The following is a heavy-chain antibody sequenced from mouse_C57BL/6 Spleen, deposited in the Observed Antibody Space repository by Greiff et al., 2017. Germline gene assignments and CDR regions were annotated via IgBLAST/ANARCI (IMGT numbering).Heavy chain of an antibody. CDR1: GYTFTSYW. V-gene: IGHV1-64*01. CDR2: IHPNSGST. Sequence: VQLQQSGAELVKPGASVKLSCKASGYTFTSYWMHWVKQRPGQGLEWIGMIHPNSGSTNYNEKFKSKATLTVDKSSSTAYMQLSSLTADDSAVDYCARSGDGYPDYWGQGTTLTVSS. J-gene: IGHJ2*01. D-gene: IGHD2-3*01. CDR3: ARSGDGYPDY.